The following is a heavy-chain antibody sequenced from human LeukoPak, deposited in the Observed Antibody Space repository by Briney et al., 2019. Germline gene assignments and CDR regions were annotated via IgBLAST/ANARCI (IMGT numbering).Heavy chain of an antibody. V-gene: IGHV3-23*01. CDR1: GVTFRGYA. CDR3: AKSTEPAAMNSASSFGY. J-gene: IGHJ4*02. CDR2: ISGSGGST. D-gene: IGHD2-2*01. Sequence: PGGSLRLSCAASGVTFRGYAMSWVRQAPGKGLEWVSAISGSGGSTYYADSVKGRFTISRDNSKNTLYLQMNSLRAEDTAVYYCAKSTEPAAMNSASSFGYWGQGTLVTVSS.